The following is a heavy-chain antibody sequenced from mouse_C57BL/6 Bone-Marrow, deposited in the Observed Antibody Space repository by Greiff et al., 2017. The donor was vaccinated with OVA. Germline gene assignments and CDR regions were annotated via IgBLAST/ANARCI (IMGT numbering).Heavy chain of an antibody. CDR2: IRLKSDNYAT. CDR3: TGGRVRQWDGMDY. Sequence: EVKVEESGGGLVQPGGSMKLSCVASGFTFSNYWMNWVRQSPEKWLEWVAQIRLKSDNYATHYEESVKGRFTISRDDYKSSVYLQMDNLRAEDTGIDYCTGGRVRQWDGMDYWGQGTSVTVSS. V-gene: IGHV6-3*01. D-gene: IGHD2-14*01. J-gene: IGHJ4*01. CDR1: GFTFSNYW.